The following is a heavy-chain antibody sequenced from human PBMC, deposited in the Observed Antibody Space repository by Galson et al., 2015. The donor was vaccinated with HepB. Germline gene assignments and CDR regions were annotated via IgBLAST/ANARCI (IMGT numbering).Heavy chain of an antibody. D-gene: IGHD5-12*01. J-gene: IGHJ4*02. CDR2: IWGNGNNI. CDR1: GVTFSTSS. CDR3: AKDLRPDSGYDWDY. Sequence: SLRLSCAASGVTFSTSSMSWVRQAPGKGLEWVSTIWGNGNNIYYADSVKGRFAISRDNSRNTLYLEMNNLRDEDTAFYYCAKDLRPDSGYDWDYWGQGTLVTVSS. V-gene: IGHV3-23*01.